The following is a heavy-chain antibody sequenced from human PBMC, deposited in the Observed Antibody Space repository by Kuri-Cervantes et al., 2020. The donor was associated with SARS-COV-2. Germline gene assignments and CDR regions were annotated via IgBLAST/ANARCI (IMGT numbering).Heavy chain of an antibody. CDR3: AGGYYYDSSGPVPRYYFDY. Sequence: SETLSLTCAVYGGSFSGYYWSWIRQPPGKGLEWIGEINHSGSTNYNPSLKSRVTISVDTSKNQFSLKLSSVTAADTAVYYCAGGYYYDSSGPVPRYYFDYWGQGTLVTVSS. D-gene: IGHD3-22*01. V-gene: IGHV4-34*01. CDR1: GGSFSGYY. CDR2: INHSGST. J-gene: IGHJ4*02.